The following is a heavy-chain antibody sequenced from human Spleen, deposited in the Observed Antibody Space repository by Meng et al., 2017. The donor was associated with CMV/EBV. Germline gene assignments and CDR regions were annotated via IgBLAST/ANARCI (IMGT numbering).Heavy chain of an antibody. CDR3: AREGVVGTTIYFDY. Sequence: SGGTFSNYGVNWVRQAPGQGLEWMGGIIPIFGTANYAQKFQGRVTITTDESTTTAYMELSGLRSDDTAVYYCAREGVVGTTIYFDYWGQGTLVTVSS. J-gene: IGHJ4*02. D-gene: IGHD1-1*01. CDR2: IIPIFGTA. CDR1: GGTFSNYG. V-gene: IGHV1-69*05.